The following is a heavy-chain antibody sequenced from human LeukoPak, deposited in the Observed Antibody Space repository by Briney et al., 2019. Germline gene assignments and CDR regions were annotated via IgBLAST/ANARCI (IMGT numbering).Heavy chain of an antibody. J-gene: IGHJ6*03. V-gene: IGHV4-34*01. CDR2: SNHSGST. Sequence: SETLSLTFAVYGTSFGGYYWSWIRQPPGKGLEWIGESNHSGSTNYNPSLKSRVTISVDTSKNQFSLKLSSVTAADTAVYYCARLFATSFRYYYSYIDVWGKGTTVTISS. D-gene: IGHD1-1*01. CDR1: GTSFGGYY. CDR3: ARLFATSFRYYYSYIDV.